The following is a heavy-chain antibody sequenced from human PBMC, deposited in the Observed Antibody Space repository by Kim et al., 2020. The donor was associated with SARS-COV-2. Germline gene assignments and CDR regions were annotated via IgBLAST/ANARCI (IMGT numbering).Heavy chain of an antibody. CDR2: IYYSGST. D-gene: IGHD2-2*02. J-gene: IGHJ6*02. Sequence: SETLSLTCTVSGGSISSYYWSWIRQPPGKGRERIGVIYYSGSTNYNPSPKSRVTIPVDMSKNQSSLTLSSVTATDTAVYYCARAGATYCSSTSCYTGECYFDYGIGVWGLGTAVAVS. CDR1: GGSISSYY. CDR3: ARAGATYCSSTSCYTGECYFDYGIGV. V-gene: IGHV4-59*13.